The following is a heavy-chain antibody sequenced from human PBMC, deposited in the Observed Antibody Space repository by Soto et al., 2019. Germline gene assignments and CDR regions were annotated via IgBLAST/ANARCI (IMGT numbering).Heavy chain of an antibody. CDR1: GFTFSNNG. CDR3: VKDKGAAAGFDY. J-gene: IGHJ4*02. D-gene: IGHD6-13*01. V-gene: IGHV3-30*18. CDR2: ISYEGSEK. Sequence: QVHLVESGGGVVQPGRSLRLSCAASGFTFSNNGMHWVRQAPGKGLEWMGVISYEGSEKYYAGSVKGRFTISRDISKNTLYLQMDTLRAEDTAIYYCVKDKGAAAGFDYWGQGILVTVSS.